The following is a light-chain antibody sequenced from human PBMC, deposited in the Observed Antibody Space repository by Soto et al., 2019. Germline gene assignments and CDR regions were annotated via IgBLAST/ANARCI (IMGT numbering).Light chain of an antibody. V-gene: IGKV3-15*01. CDR1: QSVSNN. CDR2: GAS. Sequence: EIVMTQSPATLSLSPGERATLSCRARQSVSNNLAWYQQKPGQAPSLLIYGASTRATGIPARFSGSGSGTEFTLTISSLQSEDFAVYYCQQYNNWPPYTFGQGTKLEIK. J-gene: IGKJ2*01. CDR3: QQYNNWPPYT.